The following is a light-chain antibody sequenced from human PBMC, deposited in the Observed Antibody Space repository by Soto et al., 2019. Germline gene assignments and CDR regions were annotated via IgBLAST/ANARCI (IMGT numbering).Light chain of an antibody. V-gene: IGLV1-44*01. CDR1: NSNIGGNS. Sequence: QALVTQAPSASGTPGQRVTISCSGSNSNIGGNSVSWYHHLPGTAPKLLIFNNSQRPSGVPDRFSGSKSGTSASLAISGLQSEDEADYYCASWDDSLNGHWVFGGGTKLTVL. CDR3: ASWDDSLNGHWV. CDR2: NNS. J-gene: IGLJ3*02.